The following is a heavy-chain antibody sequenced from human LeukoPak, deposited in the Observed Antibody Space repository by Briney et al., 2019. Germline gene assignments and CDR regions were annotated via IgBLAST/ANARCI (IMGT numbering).Heavy chain of an antibody. D-gene: IGHD3-10*01. CDR3: ARAHTIRGFDY. Sequence: ASVKVSCKASGYTFIGYYIYWVRQAPGQGLEWMGWINPNSGGANYAQKFQGRVTMTRDTPISTAYMELSSLTSDGTAVYYCARAHTIRGFDYWGQGTLVTVSS. CDR2: INPNSGGA. CDR1: GYTFIGYY. J-gene: IGHJ4*02. V-gene: IGHV1-2*02.